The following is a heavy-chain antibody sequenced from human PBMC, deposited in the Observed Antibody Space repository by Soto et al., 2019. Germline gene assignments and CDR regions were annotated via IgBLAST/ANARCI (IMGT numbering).Heavy chain of an antibody. CDR2: IYYSGST. V-gene: IGHV4-59*01. CDR3: ARDRYLFDP. Sequence: PSETLSLTCTVSGGSISNYYWSWIRQPPGKGLEWIGYIYYSGSTNYNPSLKSRVTISVDTSKNQFSLKLSSVTAADTAVYYCARDRYLFDPWGQGTLVTVS. CDR1: GGSISNYY. J-gene: IGHJ5*02.